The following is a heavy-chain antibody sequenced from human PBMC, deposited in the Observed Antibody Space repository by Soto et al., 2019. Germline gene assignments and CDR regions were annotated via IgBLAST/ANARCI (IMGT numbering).Heavy chain of an antibody. CDR3: AREVVPAASVAFDY. Sequence: GQGLEWMGWISAYNGNTNYAQKLQGRVTMTTDTSTSTAYMELRSLRSDDTAVYYCAREVVPAASVAFDYWGQGTLVTVSA. V-gene: IGHV1-18*01. J-gene: IGHJ4*02. CDR2: ISAYNGNT. D-gene: IGHD2-2*01.